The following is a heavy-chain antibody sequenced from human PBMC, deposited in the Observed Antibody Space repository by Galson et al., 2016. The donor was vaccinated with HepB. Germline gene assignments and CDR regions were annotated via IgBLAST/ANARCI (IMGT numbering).Heavy chain of an antibody. Sequence: SLRLSCAASGFSVSSNYIIWVRQAPGKGLEWVSAIYSGGSTYYADAVKGHFTVARDNPKNTVYLQMNSLRAEDTAVYYCAREAIAAAGTHDAFDIWGQGTMDTVCS. CDR3: AREAIAAAGTHDAFDI. D-gene: IGHD6-13*01. CDR1: GFSVSSNY. V-gene: IGHV3-53*01. J-gene: IGHJ3*02. CDR2: IYSGGST.